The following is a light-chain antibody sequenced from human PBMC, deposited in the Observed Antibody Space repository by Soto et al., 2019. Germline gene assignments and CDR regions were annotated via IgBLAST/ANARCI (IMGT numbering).Light chain of an antibody. CDR2: EVV. Sequence: QSALTQPPSASGSPGQSVTISCTGTKSDIGVYDFVSWYQHHPGKAPRLIIYEVVQRPSGVPDRFSGSKSGNTASLTVSGLQAADEADYFCKSDVGSNTYVFGSGTKLTVL. CDR3: KSDVGSNTYV. J-gene: IGLJ1*01. CDR1: KSDIGVYDF. V-gene: IGLV2-8*01.